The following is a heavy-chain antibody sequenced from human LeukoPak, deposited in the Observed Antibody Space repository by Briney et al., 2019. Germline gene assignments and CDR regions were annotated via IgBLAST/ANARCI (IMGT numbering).Heavy chain of an antibody. CDR3: AREFLGIAVAGTGWFDP. CDR2: INPNSGGT. V-gene: IGHV1-2*02. D-gene: IGHD6-19*01. J-gene: IGHJ5*02. Sequence: GASVKVSCKASGYNFISYYMHWVRQAPGQGLEWMGWINPNSGGTNYAQKFQGRVTMTRDTSISTAYMELSRLRSDDTAVYYCAREFLGIAVAGTGWFDPWGQGTLVTVSS. CDR1: GYNFISYY.